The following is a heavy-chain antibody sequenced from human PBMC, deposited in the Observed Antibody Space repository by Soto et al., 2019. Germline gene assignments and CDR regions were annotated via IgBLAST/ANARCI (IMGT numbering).Heavy chain of an antibody. V-gene: IGHV4-31*03. CDR3: ARDLLYRAVFEI. CDR2: IYYSGTT. D-gene: IGHD3-3*01. J-gene: IGHJ3*02. CDR1: GGSLTSNGYY. Sequence: QVHLQESGPGLVKPSQTLSLTCTVSGGSLTSNGYYWSWIRQRPEKGLEWLGYIYYSGTTHFNPSLKSRLSISMDTSNNQFALNLTSGTAADTAVYFCARDLLYRAVFEIWGQGTLVTVSA.